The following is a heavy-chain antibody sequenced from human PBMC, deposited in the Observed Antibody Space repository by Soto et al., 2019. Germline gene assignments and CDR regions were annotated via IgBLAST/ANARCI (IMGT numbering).Heavy chain of an antibody. D-gene: IGHD3-22*01. Sequence: SETLSLTCTVSGGSISSGDYYWSWIRQPPGKGLEWIGYIYYSGSTYYNPSLKSRVTISVDTSKNQFSLKLSSVTAADTAVYYCARLLPDYYDSSGYYSSPYWGQGTLVTVSS. J-gene: IGHJ4*02. CDR2: IYYSGST. CDR1: GGSISSGDYY. V-gene: IGHV4-30-4*01. CDR3: ARLLPDYYDSSGYYSSPY.